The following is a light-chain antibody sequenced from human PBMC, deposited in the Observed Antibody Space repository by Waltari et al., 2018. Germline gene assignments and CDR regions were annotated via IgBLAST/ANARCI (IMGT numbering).Light chain of an antibody. V-gene: IGLV2-14*01. Sequence: QYARTEPATGWGAPGQASTICCTGTDNDVGGYNYVSWYQQHPANAPKLIIDDINEHPLLVLILCPASKSRHTPARTLSPLPAADEADYYCHSYTSASTFLVFGGGTTLTFL. CDR2: DIN. CDR1: DNDVGGYNY. J-gene: IGLJ2*01. CDR3: HSYTSASTFLV.